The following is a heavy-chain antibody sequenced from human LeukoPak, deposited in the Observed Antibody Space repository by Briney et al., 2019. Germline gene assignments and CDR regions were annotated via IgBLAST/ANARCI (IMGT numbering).Heavy chain of an antibody. Sequence: ASVKVSCKASGYTFTGYYMHWVRQAPGQGFEWMGWINPNSGGTNYAQKFQGRVTMTRDTSISTAYMELSRLRSDDTAVYYCASSGCSGGSCFNPAGYWGQGTLVTVSS. CDR3: ASSGCSGGSCFNPAGY. CDR2: INPNSGGT. V-gene: IGHV1-2*02. D-gene: IGHD2-15*01. CDR1: GYTFTGYY. J-gene: IGHJ4*02.